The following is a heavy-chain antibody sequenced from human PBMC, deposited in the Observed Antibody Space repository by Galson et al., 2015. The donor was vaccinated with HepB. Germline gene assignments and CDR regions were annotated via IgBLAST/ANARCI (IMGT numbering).Heavy chain of an antibody. D-gene: IGHD6-19*01. V-gene: IGHV3-30-3*01. CDR2: ISYDGSNK. CDR1: GLTFSSYA. J-gene: IGHJ6*04. Sequence: SLRLSCAASGLTFSSYAMHWVRQAPGKGLEWVAVISYDGSNKYYADSVKGRFTISRDNSKNTLYLQMNSLRAENTAVYYCARETKPWRMSNHLGDWGKGSAITASS. CDR3: ARETKPWRMSNHLGD.